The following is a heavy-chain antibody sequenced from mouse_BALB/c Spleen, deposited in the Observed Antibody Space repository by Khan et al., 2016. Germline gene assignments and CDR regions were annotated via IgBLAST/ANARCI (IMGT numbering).Heavy chain of an antibody. CDR1: GYTFTNYG. V-gene: IGHV9-3-1*01. J-gene: IGHJ3*01. CDR2: INTYTGEP. D-gene: IGHD2-14*01. CDR3: ARGKYDGVAY. Sequence: QILLVQSGPELKKPGETVKISCKASGYTFTNYGMNWVKQAPGKGLKWMGWINTYTGEPTYADDFKGRFAFSLETSASTAYLQINNLKNEDTATYFCARGKYDGVAYWGQGTLVTVSA.